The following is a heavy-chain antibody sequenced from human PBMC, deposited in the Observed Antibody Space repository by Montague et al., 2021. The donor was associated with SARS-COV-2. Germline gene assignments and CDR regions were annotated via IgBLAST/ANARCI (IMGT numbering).Heavy chain of an antibody. Sequence: SETLSLTCAVYGGSFSGYYWSWIRQPPGKGLEWIGEINHSGSANYNPSLKSQVTISVDTSKNQFSLSLRSVTAADTALYYCARLPPNGRWYLDLWGRGTLVTVSS. V-gene: IGHV4-34*01. CDR3: ARLPPNGRWYLDL. CDR1: GGSFSGYY. J-gene: IGHJ2*01. D-gene: IGHD2-8*01. CDR2: INHSGSA.